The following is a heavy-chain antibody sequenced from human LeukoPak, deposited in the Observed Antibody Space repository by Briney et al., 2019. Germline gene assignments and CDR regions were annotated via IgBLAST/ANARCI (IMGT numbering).Heavy chain of an antibody. Sequence: QPGGSLRLSCAASGFTFSNYGMHWVRQAPGKGLEWVAIISYDGSNKYYADSVKGRLTISRDNSKNTLYLQMDSLRAEDTAIYYCAKGIPADYWGQGTLVTVSS. V-gene: IGHV3-30*18. D-gene: IGHD2-2*01. CDR3: AKGIPADY. CDR1: GFTFSNYG. CDR2: ISYDGSNK. J-gene: IGHJ4*02.